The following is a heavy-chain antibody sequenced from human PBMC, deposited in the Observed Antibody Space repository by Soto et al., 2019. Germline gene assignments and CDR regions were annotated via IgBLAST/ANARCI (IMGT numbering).Heavy chain of an antibody. D-gene: IGHD2-15*01. CDR3: GKVLVGATGHTDYDS. CDR2: IDYNGVT. Sequence: SETLSITCTFSGGSIYRSGYYWGWIRQPPGRGLEWIGNIDYNGVTYSNPSLKSRVTISRDTSKNQFSLKLTSVTAADTALYYCGKVLVGATGHTDYDSWGPGTLVTVS. V-gene: IGHV4-39*01. J-gene: IGHJ4*02. CDR1: GGSIYRSGYY.